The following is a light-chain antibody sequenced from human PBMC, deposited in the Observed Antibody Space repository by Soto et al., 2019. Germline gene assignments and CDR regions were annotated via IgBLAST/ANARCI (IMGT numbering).Light chain of an antibody. Sequence: EVNLTITCRASQSISNWLAWYQQKPGRAPKLLIYDASTLESGVPSRFSGSGSETEFTLTISRLQPDDFATYFCHSRAFGQGTRLEIK. V-gene: IGKV1-5*01. J-gene: IGKJ5*01. CDR3: HSRA. CDR1: QSISNW. CDR2: DAS.